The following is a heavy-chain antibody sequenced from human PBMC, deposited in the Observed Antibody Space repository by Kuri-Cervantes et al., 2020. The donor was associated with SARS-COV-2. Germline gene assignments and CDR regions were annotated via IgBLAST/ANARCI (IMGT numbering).Heavy chain of an antibody. CDR2: ISGSGGST. CDR3: ANPTGHYYYGMDV. J-gene: IGHJ6*02. V-gene: IGHV3-23*01. CDR1: GFTFSSYG. Sequence: GESLKISCAASGFTFSSYGMHWVRQAPGKGLEWVSAISGSGGSTYYADSVKGRFTISRDNSKNTLYLQMNSLRAEDTAVYYCANPTGHYYYGMDVWGQGTTVTVSS.